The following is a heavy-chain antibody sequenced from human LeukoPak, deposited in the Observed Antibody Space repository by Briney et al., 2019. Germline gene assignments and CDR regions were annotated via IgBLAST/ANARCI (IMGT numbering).Heavy chain of an antibody. CDR1: GGSISSGSYY. J-gene: IGHJ4*02. CDR2: IYTSGST. D-gene: IGHD3-9*01. Sequence: SRTLSLTCTVSGGSISSGSYYWSWIRQPAGKGLEWIGRIYTSGSTNYNPSLKSRVTISVDTSKNQFSLKLSSVTAADTAVYYCARETGRYFDWLPIDYWGQGTLVTVSS. V-gene: IGHV4-61*02. CDR3: ARETGRYFDWLPIDY.